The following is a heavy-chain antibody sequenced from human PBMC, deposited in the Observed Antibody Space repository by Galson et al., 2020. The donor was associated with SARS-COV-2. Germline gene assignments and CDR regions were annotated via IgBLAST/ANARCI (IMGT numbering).Heavy chain of an antibody. D-gene: IGHD3-22*01. J-gene: IGHJ4*02. Sequence: ETSETLSLTCAVSGVPVSSGGYSWSWIRQPPGQGLEWLGFIFPNGSAIYNPSLNNRLSISVDGSNNQFSLRLSSVTAADTAVYFCARRLGTNYYSLPFNFWGQGTLVTVSS. CDR2: IFPNGSA. V-gene: IGHV4-30-2*01. CDR1: GVPVSSGGYS. CDR3: ARRLGTNYYSLPFNF.